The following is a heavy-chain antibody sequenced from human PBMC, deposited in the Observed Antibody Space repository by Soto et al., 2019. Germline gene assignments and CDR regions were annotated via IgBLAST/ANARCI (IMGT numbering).Heavy chain of an antibody. CDR2: IKSKTDGGTT. Sequence: PGGSLRLSCAASGFTFSSYWMSWVRQAPGKGLEWVGRIKSKTDGGTTDYAAPVKGRFTISRDDSKNTLYLQMNSLKTEDTAVYYCTTKRLRYPDDGSGTRAFDIWGQGTMVTVSS. J-gene: IGHJ3*02. V-gene: IGHV3-15*01. CDR3: TTKRLRYPDDGSGTRAFDI. D-gene: IGHD3-9*01. CDR1: GFTFSSYW.